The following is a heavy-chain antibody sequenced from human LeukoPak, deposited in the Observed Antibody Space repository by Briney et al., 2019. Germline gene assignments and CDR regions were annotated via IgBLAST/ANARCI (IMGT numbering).Heavy chain of an antibody. J-gene: IGHJ4*02. CDR2: IPYDGSNK. CDR3: ATLWFGELPDY. D-gene: IGHD3-10*01. Sequence: GGSLRLSCAASGLTFSSYGMHWVRQAPGKGLEWMAVIPYDGSNKYYSDSVKGRFTISRDNSKNTLYLQMNSLRAEDTAVYYCATLWFGELPDYWGQGTLVTVSS. V-gene: IGHV3-30*03. CDR1: GLTFSSYG.